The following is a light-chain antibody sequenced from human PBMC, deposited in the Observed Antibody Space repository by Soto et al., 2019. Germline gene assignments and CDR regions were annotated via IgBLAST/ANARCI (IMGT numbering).Light chain of an antibody. Sequence: EVVMTQSPVTLSVSPGERATLSCRASQSITTNLAWYQQKPGQAPRLLIYGASTRDTGVPARFSGSGSGTQFNLTISSLQSEDFALYYCQQYNDWPPKRTCGQGTRVDFK. CDR2: GAS. CDR1: QSITTN. J-gene: IGKJ1*01. V-gene: IGKV3-15*01. CDR3: QQYNDWPPKRT.